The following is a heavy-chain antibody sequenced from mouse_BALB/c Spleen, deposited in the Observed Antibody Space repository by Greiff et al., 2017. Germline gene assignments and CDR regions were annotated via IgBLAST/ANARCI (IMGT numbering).Heavy chain of an antibody. V-gene: IGHV5-17*02. CDR3: ARSYDYDVGYAMDY. D-gene: IGHD2-4*01. CDR2: ISSGSSTI. J-gene: IGHJ4*01. CDR1: GFTFSSFG. Sequence: VQLKESGGGLVQPGGSRKLSCAASGFTFSSFGMHWVRQAPEKGLEWVAYISSGSSTIYYADTVKGRFTISRDNPKNTLFLQMTSLRSEDTAMYYCARSYDYDVGYAMDYWGQGTSVTVSS.